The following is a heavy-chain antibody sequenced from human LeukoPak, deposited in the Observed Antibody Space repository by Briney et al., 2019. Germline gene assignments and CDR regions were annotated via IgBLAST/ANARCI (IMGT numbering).Heavy chain of an antibody. Sequence: PGGSLRLSCAASGFTFSSYAMSWVRQAPGEGLEWVSGISGRGDRTQYADSVKRRLTIPRHNPKNTLYLQTNSLRADGTAVYYCAKGRGIAVDYFDYWAQGPPVTVSS. D-gene: IGHD6-19*01. V-gene: IGHV3-23*01. CDR1: GFTFSSYA. CDR3: AKGRGIAVDYFDY. J-gene: IGHJ4*02. CDR2: ISGRGDRT.